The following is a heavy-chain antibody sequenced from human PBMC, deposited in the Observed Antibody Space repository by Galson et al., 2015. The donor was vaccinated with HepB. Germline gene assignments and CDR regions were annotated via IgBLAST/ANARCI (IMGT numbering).Heavy chain of an antibody. CDR2: INPSGGST. V-gene: IGHV1-46*01. Sequence: SVKVSCKASGYTFTSYYMHWVRQAPGQGLEWMGIINPSGGSTSYAQKFQGRVTMTRDTSTSTVYMELSSLRSEDTAVYYCAREAYDFWSGYLPSQSSWFDPWGQGTLVTVSS. J-gene: IGHJ5*02. CDR3: AREAYDFWSGYLPSQSSWFDP. D-gene: IGHD3-3*01. CDR1: GYTFTSYY.